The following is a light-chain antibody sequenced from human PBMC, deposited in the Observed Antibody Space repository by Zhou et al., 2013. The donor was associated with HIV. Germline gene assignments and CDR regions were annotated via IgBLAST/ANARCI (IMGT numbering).Light chain of an antibody. CDR1: QSVSSDY. CDR3: QQYDSSLYT. V-gene: IGKV3-20*01. CDR2: GAS. Sequence: PGDRVTLSCRASQSVSSDYLAWYQQRPGQAPRLLIYGASSRASGIPARFSGGGSGTDFTLTISRLEPEDFAVYYCQQYDSSLYTFGQGTKLEIK. J-gene: IGKJ2*01.